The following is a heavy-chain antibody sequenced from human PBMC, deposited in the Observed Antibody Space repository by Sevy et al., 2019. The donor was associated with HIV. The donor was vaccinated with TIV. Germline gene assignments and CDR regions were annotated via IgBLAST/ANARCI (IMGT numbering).Heavy chain of an antibody. CDR2: IRRKDYGGAT. J-gene: IGHJ4*02. CDR1: GFTFGDYA. Sequence: GGSLRLSCTGSGFTFGDYAMSWFRQAPGMGLEWVGLIRRKDYGGATEYAASVKGRFTISRDDSKSIADLQMNSLKTEDTAVYYCTRGYYYDSSGYSDYWGQGTLVTVSS. V-gene: IGHV3-49*03. CDR3: TRGYYYDSSGYSDY. D-gene: IGHD3-22*01.